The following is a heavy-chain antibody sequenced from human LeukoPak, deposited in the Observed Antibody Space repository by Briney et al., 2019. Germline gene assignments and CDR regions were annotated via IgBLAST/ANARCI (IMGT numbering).Heavy chain of an antibody. CDR1: GYSISSGYY. CDR3: ARREAAAGVWYFDL. D-gene: IGHD6-13*01. V-gene: IGHV4-38-2*02. CDR2: IYHSGST. Sequence: PSETLSLTCTVSGYSISSGYYWGWIRQPPGKGLEWIGSIYHSGSTYYNPSLKSRVTISVDTSKNQFSLKLSSVTAADTAVYYCARREAAAGVWYFDLWGRGTLVTVSS. J-gene: IGHJ2*01.